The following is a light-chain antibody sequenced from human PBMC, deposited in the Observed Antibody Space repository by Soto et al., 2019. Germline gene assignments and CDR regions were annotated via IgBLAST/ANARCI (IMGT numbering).Light chain of an antibody. Sequence: VLTQSPATLSLSPGERATLSCRASQTVSRYLAWFQQKPGQAPRLLIYYASNRAAGVPDRFSGSGSGTDYTLTISSLEPEDFAVYYCQQRSTWPFLNFGGGTKVEI. CDR3: QQRSTWPFLN. CDR1: QTVSRY. CDR2: YAS. V-gene: IGKV3-11*01. J-gene: IGKJ4*01.